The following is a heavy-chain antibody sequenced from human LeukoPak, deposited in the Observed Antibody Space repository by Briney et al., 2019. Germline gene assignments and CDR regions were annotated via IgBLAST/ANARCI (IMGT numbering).Heavy chain of an antibody. V-gene: IGHV3-23*01. CDR2: ISGNGGST. J-gene: IGHJ4*02. Sequence: GRSLRLSCAASGFSFRSYAMSWVRQAPGKGLEWVSGISGNGGSTYYADSVKGRFTISRDSSKNTLDLQMNSPRAEDTAVYYCAKVDSGSYTFDYWGRGTLVTVS. D-gene: IGHD1-26*01. CDR1: GFSFRSYA. CDR3: AKVDSGSYTFDY.